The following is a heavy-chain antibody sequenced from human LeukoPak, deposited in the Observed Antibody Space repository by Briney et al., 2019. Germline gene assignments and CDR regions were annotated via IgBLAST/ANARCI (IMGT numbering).Heavy chain of an antibody. CDR1: GGSISSHY. D-gene: IGHD3-10*01. J-gene: IGHJ5*02. V-gene: IGHV4-59*11. CDR2: IAYSGST. Sequence: TSETLSLTCTVSGGSISSHYWSWIRQPPGKGLEWIGYIAYSGSTNYNPSLKSRVTISVDTSKNQFSLRLNSVTTADTAVYYCARDDYRGVTNFDPWGQGTLVTVSS. CDR3: ARDDYRGVTNFDP.